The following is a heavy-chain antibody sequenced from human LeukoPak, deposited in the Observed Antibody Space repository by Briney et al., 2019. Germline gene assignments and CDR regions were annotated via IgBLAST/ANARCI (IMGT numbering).Heavy chain of an antibody. J-gene: IGHJ4*02. CDR1: GYTFTSYA. CDR3: ARASIVVVTAPLGY. CDR2: INAGNGNT. D-gene: IGHD2-21*02. V-gene: IGHV1-3*01. Sequence: GASVKVSCKASGYTFTSYAMHWVRQAPGQRLEWMGWINAGNGNTKYSQKFQGRVTITRDKSTSAAYMELSSLRSEDTAVYYCARASIVVVTAPLGYWGQGTLVTVSS.